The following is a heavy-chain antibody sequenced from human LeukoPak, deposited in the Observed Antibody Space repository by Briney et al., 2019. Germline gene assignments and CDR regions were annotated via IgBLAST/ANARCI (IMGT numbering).Heavy chain of an antibody. V-gene: IGHV4-59*01. Sequence: PSETLSLTCTVSGGSISSYYWSWIRQTPGKGLEWIGYIYYSGSTNYNPSLKSRVTISVDTSKNQFSLKLSSVTAADTAVYYCARDRITMVRGVIISAFDIWGQGTMVTVSS. J-gene: IGHJ3*02. CDR2: IYYSGST. CDR3: ARDRITMVRGVIISAFDI. D-gene: IGHD3-10*01. CDR1: GGSISSYY.